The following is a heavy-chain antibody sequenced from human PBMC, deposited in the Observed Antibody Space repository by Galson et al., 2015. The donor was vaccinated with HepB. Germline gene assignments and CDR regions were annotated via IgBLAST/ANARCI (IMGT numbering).Heavy chain of an antibody. J-gene: IGHJ3*02. CDR1: GFTFDDYG. CDR3: ARSITMKYHAFDI. CDR2: INWNGGST. Sequence: SLRLSCAASGFTFDDYGMSWVRQAPGKGLEWVSGINWNGGSTGYADSVKGRFTISRDNAKNSLYLQMNSLRAEDTALYHCARSITMKYHAFDIWGQGTMVTVSS. D-gene: IGHD3-22*01. V-gene: IGHV3-20*01.